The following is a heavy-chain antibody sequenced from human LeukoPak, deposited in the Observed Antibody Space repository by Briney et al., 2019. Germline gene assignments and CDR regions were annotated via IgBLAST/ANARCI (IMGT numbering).Heavy chain of an antibody. V-gene: IGHV1-2*02. D-gene: IGHD3-22*01. J-gene: IGHJ4*02. CDR1: GYTFTSHY. CDR3: ASLNLPDSSGHYDD. CDR2: INPNSGGT. Sequence: GASVKVSCKASGYTFTSHYMHWVRQAPGQGLEWMGWINPNSGGTNYAQKFQGRVTMTRDTSISTAYMELSRLRSDDSAVYYCASLNLPDSSGHYDDWGQGTLVTVSS.